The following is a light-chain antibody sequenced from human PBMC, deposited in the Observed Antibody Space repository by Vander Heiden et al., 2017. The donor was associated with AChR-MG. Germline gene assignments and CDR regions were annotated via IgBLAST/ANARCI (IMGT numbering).Light chain of an antibody. CDR2: KDS. Sequence: SYELTQPPSVSVSLGQMARITCSGEALPKKYAYWYQQKPGQFPVLVIYKDSERPSGIPERFSGSSSGTIVTLTISGVQAEDEADYYCLSADSSGFYVFGTGTKVTGL. J-gene: IGLJ1*01. V-gene: IGLV3-16*01. CDR3: LSADSSGFYV. CDR1: ALPKKY.